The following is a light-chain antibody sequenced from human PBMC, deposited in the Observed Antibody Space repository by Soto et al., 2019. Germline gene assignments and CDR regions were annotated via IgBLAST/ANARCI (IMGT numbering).Light chain of an antibody. Sequence: DIQLTQSPSFLSASLGDRVTITCRASQGISSYLAWYQQKPGKAPKLLIYAASTLQSGVPSRFSGSVSGTEGTITISSLKPEDGSTYYCQQSDTYPLTFGQGTRLEIK. CDR1: QGISSY. CDR2: AAS. CDR3: QQSDTYPLT. V-gene: IGKV1-9*01. J-gene: IGKJ5*01.